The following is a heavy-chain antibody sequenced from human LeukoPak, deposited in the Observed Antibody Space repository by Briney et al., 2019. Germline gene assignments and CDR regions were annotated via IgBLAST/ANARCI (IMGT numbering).Heavy chain of an antibody. CDR1: GGSISSSSYY. CDR3: ARDTFTQGQVRTRDYYMDV. CDR2: IYYSGST. V-gene: IGHV4-39*07. Sequence: PSETLSLTCTVSGGSISSSSYYWGWIRQPPGKGLEWIGSIYYSGSTYYNPSLKSRVTISVDTSKNQFSLKLSSVTAADTAVYYCARDTFTQGQVRTRDYYMDVWGKGTTVTVSS. J-gene: IGHJ6*03. D-gene: IGHD1-14*01.